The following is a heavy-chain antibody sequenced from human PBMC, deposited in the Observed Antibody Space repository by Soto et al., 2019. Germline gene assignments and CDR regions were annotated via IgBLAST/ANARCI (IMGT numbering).Heavy chain of an antibody. CDR1: GFIFDNHA. CDR2: VSWNSGSI. J-gene: IGHJ4*02. V-gene: IGHV3-9*01. D-gene: IGHD2-21*02. Sequence: EVQLVESGGGLVQPGRSLRLSCAASGFIFDNHAMNWVRQAPGKGLGWVAGVSWNSGSIDYADSVKGRFTISRDNAKNSLYLQMKSLRAEDTAFYYCARDRCGGDCYSFDYWGQGTLVTVSS. CDR3: ARDRCGGDCYSFDY.